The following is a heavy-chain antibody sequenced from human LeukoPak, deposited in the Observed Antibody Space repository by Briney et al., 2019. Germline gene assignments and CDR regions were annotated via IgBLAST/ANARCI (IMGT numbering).Heavy chain of an antibody. J-gene: IGHJ3*02. CDR2: ISRSSSNI. D-gene: IGHD7-27*01. CDR1: GFTFSSYS. Sequence: GGSLRLSCAASGFTFSSYSVNWVRQAPGKGLEGVSAISRSSSNIHYADSVKGRFTTSRDNAKNTLYLQMNSLRAEDTAVYYCAKDLPNLGFGDDAFDIWGQGTMVTVSS. CDR3: AKDLPNLGFGDDAFDI. V-gene: IGHV3-21*04.